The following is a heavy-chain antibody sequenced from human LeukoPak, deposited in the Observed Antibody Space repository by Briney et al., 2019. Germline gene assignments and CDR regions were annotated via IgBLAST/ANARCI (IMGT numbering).Heavy chain of an antibody. Sequence: ASVKASCKASGYTFTSYDISWVRQAPGQGLEWMGWISVYNCNTNYAQKVQGRVTMTTGTSTSKAYMELRSLRSDDTAVYYCARRGDHWNYVFDYWGQGTLVTVSS. V-gene: IGHV1-18*01. CDR1: GYTFTSYD. CDR2: ISVYNCNT. D-gene: IGHD1-7*01. CDR3: ARRGDHWNYVFDY. J-gene: IGHJ4*02.